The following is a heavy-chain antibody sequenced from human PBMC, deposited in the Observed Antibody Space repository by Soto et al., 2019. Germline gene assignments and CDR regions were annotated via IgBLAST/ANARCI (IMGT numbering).Heavy chain of an antibody. CDR1: GGSINNYY. V-gene: IGHV4-59*12. D-gene: IGHD4-17*01. Sequence: SDTLSLTCTVSGGSINNYYWGWIRQPPGKGLEWIGYIYYTGSTNYHPSLESRVTMSVDPSKNQFSLKLSSGTAAVPAVYYCAREASGTGLDYGEYFQQWCEGTLVTISS. CDR3: AREASGTGLDYGEYFQQ. J-gene: IGHJ1*01. CDR2: IYYTGST.